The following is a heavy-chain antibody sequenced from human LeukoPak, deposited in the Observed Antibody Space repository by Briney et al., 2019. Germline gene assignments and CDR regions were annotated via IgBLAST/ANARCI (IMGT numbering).Heavy chain of an antibody. Sequence: GASVKVSCKASGYTFTSYDINCVGQATGQGLEWMGWMNPNSCNTGYAQKFQGRVTITRYTSISTAYMELSSLRSEDTAVYYCARGSGSSSWERYYYYYMDVWGKGTTVTVSS. D-gene: IGHD6-13*01. V-gene: IGHV1-8*03. CDR1: GYTFTSYD. CDR2: MNPNSCNT. CDR3: ARGSGSSSWERYYYYYMDV. J-gene: IGHJ6*03.